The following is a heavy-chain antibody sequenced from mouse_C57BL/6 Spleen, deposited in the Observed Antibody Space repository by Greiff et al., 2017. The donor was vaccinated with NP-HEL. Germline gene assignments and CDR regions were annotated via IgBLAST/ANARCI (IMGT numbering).Heavy chain of an antibody. D-gene: IGHD2-12*01. CDR1: GYTFTDYH. Sequence: EVQLQQSGPELVKPGASVKIPCKASGYTFTDYHMDWVKQSHGKSLEWIGDINPNNGGTIYNQKFKGKATLTVDKSSSTAYMELRSLTSEDTAVYYCARSLYSNDDWYFDVWGTRTTVTVSS. V-gene: IGHV1-18*01. J-gene: IGHJ1*03. CDR2: INPNNGGT. CDR3: ARSLYSNDDWYFDV.